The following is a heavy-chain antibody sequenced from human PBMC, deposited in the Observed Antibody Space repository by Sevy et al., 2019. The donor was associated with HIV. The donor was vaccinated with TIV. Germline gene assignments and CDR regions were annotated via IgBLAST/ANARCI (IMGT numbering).Heavy chain of an antibody. Sequence: SETLSLTCAVSGYFISSGYYWAWIRQPPGKGLEWIGSIYHSGTTFYNPSLKSRITMSVDTSKNQFSLNLTSVTAADTAVYYCARVVPRDHFDYWGQGTLVTVSS. CDR2: IYHSGTT. CDR1: GYFISSGYY. V-gene: IGHV4-38-2*01. D-gene: IGHD6-6*01. J-gene: IGHJ4*02. CDR3: ARVVPRDHFDY.